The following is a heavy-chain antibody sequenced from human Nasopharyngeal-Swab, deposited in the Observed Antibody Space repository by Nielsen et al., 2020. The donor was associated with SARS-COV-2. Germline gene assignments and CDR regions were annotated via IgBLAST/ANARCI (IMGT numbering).Heavy chain of an antibody. V-gene: IGHV3-21*01. CDR2: ISSSSSYI. J-gene: IGHJ6*03. Sequence: GESLKISCAASGFTFSSYSMNWVRQAQGKVLEWVSSISSSSSYIYYADSVKGRFTISRDNAKNSLYLQMNSLRAEDTAVYYCARDGNPRFGELLSPHYYYYYMDVWGKGTTVTVSS. D-gene: IGHD3-10*01. CDR1: GFTFSSYS. CDR3: ARDGNPRFGELLSPHYYYYYMDV.